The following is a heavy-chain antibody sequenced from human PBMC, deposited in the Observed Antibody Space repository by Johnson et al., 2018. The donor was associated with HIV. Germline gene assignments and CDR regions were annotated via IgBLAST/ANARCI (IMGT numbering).Heavy chain of an antibody. J-gene: IGHJ3*02. Sequence: VQLVESGGGLVQPGGSLRLSCAASGFTFSNHHMTWVRQAPGKGLEWVSGINWNGGSTGYADSVKGRFTISRDNANNSLYLHMNSLRADDTAVYYCAIGRGEFPRHAFDIWGQGTMVTVSS. CDR3: AIGRGEFPRHAFDI. V-gene: IGHV3-20*04. CDR1: GFTFSNHH. CDR2: INWNGGST. D-gene: IGHD3-10*01.